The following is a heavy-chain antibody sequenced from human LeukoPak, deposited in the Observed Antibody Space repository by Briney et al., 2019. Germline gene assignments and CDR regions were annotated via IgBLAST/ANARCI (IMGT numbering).Heavy chain of an antibody. CDR1: GFTFDDYA. D-gene: IGHD3-22*01. V-gene: IGHV3-9*01. CDR2: ISWNSGSI. Sequence: GRSLRLSCAASGFTFDDYAMHWVRQAPGKGLEWVSGISWNSGSIGYADSVKGRFTISRDNAKNSLYLQMNSLRAEDTALYYCAKGLTMIEALDYWGQGTLVTVSS. CDR3: AKGLTMIEALDY. J-gene: IGHJ4*02.